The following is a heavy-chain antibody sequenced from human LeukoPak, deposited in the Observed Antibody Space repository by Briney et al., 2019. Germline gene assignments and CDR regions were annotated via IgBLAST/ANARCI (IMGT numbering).Heavy chain of an antibody. CDR1: GYTFTVYL. D-gene: IGHD3-10*01. J-gene: IGHJ5*02. Sequence: ASVKVSCKASGYTFTVYLLHWVRQAPGQGLEWMGWINPNSGGTNYAQKFQGRVTMTRDASISTAYMELSRLRSDDTAVYYCARGWFWELLTPGYPWRQGTLVTVSS. V-gene: IGHV1-2*02. CDR2: INPNSGGT. CDR3: ARGWFWELLTPGYP.